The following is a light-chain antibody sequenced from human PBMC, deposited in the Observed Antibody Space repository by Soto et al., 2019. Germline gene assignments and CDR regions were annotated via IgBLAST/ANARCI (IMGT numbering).Light chain of an antibody. Sequence: EIGMTQSPATLSLSPGERATLSCRASQSVNSNLAWYQQKAGQAPRLLIYGTPTRATGIPARFSGSGSGTDFTLTISSLQFEDFAVYYCQQYNNWPRTFGQGTKVDIK. J-gene: IGKJ1*01. CDR2: GTP. CDR3: QQYNNWPRT. V-gene: IGKV3-15*01. CDR1: QSVNSN.